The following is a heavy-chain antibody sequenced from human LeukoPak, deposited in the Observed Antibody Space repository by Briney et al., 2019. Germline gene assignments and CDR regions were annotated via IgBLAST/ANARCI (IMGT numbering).Heavy chain of an antibody. CDR3: ARDHGWFGELPS. V-gene: IGHV3-33*01. CDR1: GFTFSSYG. D-gene: IGHD3-10*01. Sequence: PGRSLRLSCAASGFTFSSYGMHWVRQAPGKGLEWVAVIWYDGSNKYYADSVKGRFTISRDNSKNTLYLQMNSLRAEDTAVYYCARDHGWFGELPSWGQGTLVTVSS. CDR2: IWYDGSNK. J-gene: IGHJ4*02.